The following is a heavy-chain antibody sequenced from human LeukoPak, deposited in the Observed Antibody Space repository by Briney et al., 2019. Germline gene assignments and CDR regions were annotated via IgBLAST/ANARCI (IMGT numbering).Heavy chain of an antibody. Sequence: SGPTLVKPTQTLTLTCTFSGFSLSTSGVGVGWIRQPPGKALEWLALIYWDDDKRYSPSLKSRLSITKDTSKNQVVLTMTNMDSVGTATYYCAHRRVGSSGYLFDYWGQGTLVTVSS. J-gene: IGHJ4*02. CDR1: GFSLSTSGVG. V-gene: IGHV2-5*02. D-gene: IGHD3-22*01. CDR3: AHRRVGSSGYLFDY. CDR2: IYWDDDK.